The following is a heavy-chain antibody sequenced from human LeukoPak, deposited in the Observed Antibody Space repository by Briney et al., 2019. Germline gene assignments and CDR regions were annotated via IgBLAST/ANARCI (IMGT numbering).Heavy chain of an antibody. D-gene: IGHD6-6*01. CDR1: GGSISSYY. J-gene: IGHJ6*02. V-gene: IGHV4-4*07. CDR2: IYSSGST. CDR3: ARRPAYYYGMDV. Sequence: KSSETLSLTCTVSGGSISSYYWSWIRQAAGKGLEWIGRIYSSGSTNYNPSLKSRVTMSVDASKNQFSLKLSSVTAADTAVYYCARRPAYYYGMDVWGQGTTVTVSS.